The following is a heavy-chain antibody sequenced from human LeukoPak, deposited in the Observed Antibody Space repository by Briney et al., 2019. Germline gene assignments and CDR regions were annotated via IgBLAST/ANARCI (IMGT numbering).Heavy chain of an antibody. CDR2: IIPVFGTT. J-gene: IGHJ6*04. D-gene: IGHD2-2*01. CDR3: ASQYWLPAAFYYAFNV. CDR1: GDTFSNYA. V-gene: IGHV1-69*06. Sequence: SVKVSCKASGDTFSNYAISWVRQAPGQGLEWMGAIIPVFGTTNYAQKFQGRVTITADTYSTTSYMELSSLTSEDTAIYYCASQYWLPAAFYYAFNVWGKGTTVSVSS.